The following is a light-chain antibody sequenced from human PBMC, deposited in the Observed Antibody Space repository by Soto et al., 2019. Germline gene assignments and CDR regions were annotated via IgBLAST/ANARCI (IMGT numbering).Light chain of an antibody. Sequence: DIQMTQSPYSLSASVGDRVTITCRASQSISSNLNWYQQNPGKAPKLLIYGASSLQSGVPSRFSGSRSGTDFTLIISSLQPEDFATYYCQQSYSTPRTFGQGTKLEIK. CDR2: GAS. CDR3: QQSYSTPRT. CDR1: QSISSN. V-gene: IGKV1-39*01. J-gene: IGKJ2*01.